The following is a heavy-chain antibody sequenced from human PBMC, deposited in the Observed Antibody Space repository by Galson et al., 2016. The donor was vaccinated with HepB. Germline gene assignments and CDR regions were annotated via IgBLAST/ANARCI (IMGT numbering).Heavy chain of an antibody. CDR3: ARPYGSWSFSAPWYFNR. D-gene: IGHD3-10*01. CDR2: IYPGDSDV. CDR1: GYSFTSYW. Sequence: QSGAEVKKPGESLKISCKASGYSFTSYWIAWVRQMPGKGLEWMGIIYPGDSDVVYSPAFQGQVTISADKSATTAYLQWSSLEASDTAIYYCARPYGSWSFSAPWYFNRWGLGTLVTVSS. J-gene: IGHJ2*01. V-gene: IGHV5-51*01.